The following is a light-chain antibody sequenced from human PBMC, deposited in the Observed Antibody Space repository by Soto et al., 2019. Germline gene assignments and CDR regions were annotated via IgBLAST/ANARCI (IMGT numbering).Light chain of an antibody. Sequence: EIVMSQSPATLSVSTGERATLSCRASQSVSNNLAWYQQKPGQAPRLLIYGASTRATGIPARFSGSGSGTEFTLTISSLQSEDFAVYYCQQYNNWPRTFGQGTKV. CDR1: QSVSNN. CDR2: GAS. CDR3: QQYNNWPRT. J-gene: IGKJ1*01. V-gene: IGKV3-15*01.